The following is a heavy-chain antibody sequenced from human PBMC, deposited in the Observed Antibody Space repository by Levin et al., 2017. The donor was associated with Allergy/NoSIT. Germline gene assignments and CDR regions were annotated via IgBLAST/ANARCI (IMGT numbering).Heavy chain of an antibody. CDR1: GFTFSSYA. Sequence: GGSLRLSCAASGFTFSSYAMHWVRQAPGKGLEWVAVISYDGSNKYYADSVKGRFTISRDNSKNTLYLQMNSLRAEDTAVYYCARESITGTTEGRHSDWYFDLWGRGTLVTVSS. V-gene: IGHV3-30-3*01. CDR3: ARESITGTTEGRHSDWYFDL. D-gene: IGHD1-7*01. CDR2: ISYDGSNK. J-gene: IGHJ2*01.